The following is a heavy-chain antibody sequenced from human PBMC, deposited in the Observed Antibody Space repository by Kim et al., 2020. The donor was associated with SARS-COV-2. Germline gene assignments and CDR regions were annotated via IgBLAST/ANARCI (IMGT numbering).Heavy chain of an antibody. CDR2: IWYDGSNK. V-gene: IGHV3-33*01. CDR3: ARERRDFWSGYYPYYYYYGMDV. Sequence: GGSLRLSCAASGFTFSSYGMHWVRQAPGKGLEWVAVIWYDGSNKYYADSVKGRFTISRDNSKNTLYLQMNSLRAEDTAVYYCARERRDFWSGYYPYYYYYGMDVWGQGTTVTVSS. D-gene: IGHD3-3*01. CDR1: GFTFSSYG. J-gene: IGHJ6*02.